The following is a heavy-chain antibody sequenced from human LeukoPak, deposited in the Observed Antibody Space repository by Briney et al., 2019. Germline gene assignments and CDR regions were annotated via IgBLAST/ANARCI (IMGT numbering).Heavy chain of an antibody. Sequence: GASVKVSCKASGYTFTSYAMNWVRQAPGQGLEWMGWINTNTGNPTYAQGFTGRFVFSLDTSVSTAYLQISSLKAEDTAVYYCAREDTRYYYDSGGYYLVRGGDAFDIWGQGTMVTVSS. V-gene: IGHV7-4-1*02. CDR2: INTNTGNP. CDR3: AREDTRYYYDSGGYYLVRGGDAFDI. D-gene: IGHD3-22*01. CDR1: GYTFTSYA. J-gene: IGHJ3*02.